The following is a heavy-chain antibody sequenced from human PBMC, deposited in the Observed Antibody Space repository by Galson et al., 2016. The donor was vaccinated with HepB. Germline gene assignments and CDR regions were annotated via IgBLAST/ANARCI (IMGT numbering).Heavy chain of an antibody. CDR1: GYSFTNFH. CDR2: VNPKSGNT. Sequence: VKVSCKASGYSFTNFHINWIRQGPGQGLEWMGWVNPKSGNTALAQRFQGRLTMTTDTPTATASMELSGLTSDDTAIYYRARGLRQWLAQLDYWGQGSLVTVSS. CDR3: ARGLRQWLAQLDY. V-gene: IGHV1-8*02. J-gene: IGHJ4*02. D-gene: IGHD6-19*01.